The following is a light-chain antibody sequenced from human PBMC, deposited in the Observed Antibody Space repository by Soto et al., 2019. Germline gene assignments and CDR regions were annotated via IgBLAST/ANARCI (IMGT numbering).Light chain of an antibody. CDR2: EVT. V-gene: IGLV2-8*01. J-gene: IGLJ3*02. CDR3: TSYVGNDIWV. Sequence: QSVLTQPPSASGSPGQSVTISCTGTSSDVGAYKYVSRYQQYPGKAPKLMIYEVTKRPSGVPDRSSGSKSGNTASLTVSGLQAEDEADYYCTSYVGNDIWVFGGGTKLTVL. CDR1: SSDVGAYKY.